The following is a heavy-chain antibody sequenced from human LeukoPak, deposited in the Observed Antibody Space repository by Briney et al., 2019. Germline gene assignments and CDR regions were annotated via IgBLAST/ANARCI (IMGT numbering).Heavy chain of an antibody. J-gene: IGHJ4*02. CDR2: INPNSGGT. D-gene: IGHD3-22*01. CDR1: GYTFTGYY. Sequence: GASVKVSCKASGYTFTGYYMHWVRQAPGQGLEWMGWINPNSGGTNYAQKFQGWVTMTRDTSISTAYMELSRLRSDDTAVYHCARTYYYDSSGYSLFYWGQGTLVTVSS. V-gene: IGHV1-2*04. CDR3: ARTYYYDSSGYSLFY.